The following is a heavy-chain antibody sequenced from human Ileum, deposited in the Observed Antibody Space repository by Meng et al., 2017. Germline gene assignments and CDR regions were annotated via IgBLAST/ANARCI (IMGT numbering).Heavy chain of an antibody. J-gene: IGHJ4*02. CDR2: SYHSFST. CDR1: RCIIIHIHW. D-gene: IGHD3-10*01. CDR3: ARHGSGSYPYLEY. V-gene: IGHV4-4*02. Sequence: ECVLGLLGAAGTLSLAYAHIRCIIIHIHWGSWAPDTPGKGLGWIGHSYHSFSTKYTTSLTCRVTIQVDKARNQFSLKLSSVTAADTAVYYCARHGSGSYPYLEYWGQGTLVTVSS.